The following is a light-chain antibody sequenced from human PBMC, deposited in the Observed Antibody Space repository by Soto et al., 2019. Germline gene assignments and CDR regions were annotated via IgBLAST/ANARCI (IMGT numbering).Light chain of an antibody. Sequence: EIVLTQSPGTLSLSPGEIATLSCRASQSVSSSYLARYQQKPGQAPRLLIYGASSRATGIPERFSGSGSGTDFTLTISRLDPEDFAVYYCQQYGSSPITFGQGTRLEI. CDR1: QSVSSSY. J-gene: IGKJ5*01. V-gene: IGKV3-20*01. CDR3: QQYGSSPIT. CDR2: GAS.